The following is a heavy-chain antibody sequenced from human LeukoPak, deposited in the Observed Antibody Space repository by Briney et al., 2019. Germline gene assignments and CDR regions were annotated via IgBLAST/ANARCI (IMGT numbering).Heavy chain of an antibody. CDR1: GYTFTGYY. J-gene: IGHJ4*02. D-gene: IGHD3-22*01. Sequence: GASVKVSCKASGYTFTGYYMHWVRQAPGQGLEWMGWINPNSGGTNYAQKFQGRVTMTRDTSISTAYMELSRLRSDDTAVYYCARDADVGYYDSSDQGPFDYWGQGTLVTVSS. V-gene: IGHV1-2*02. CDR3: ARDADVGYYDSSDQGPFDY. CDR2: INPNSGGT.